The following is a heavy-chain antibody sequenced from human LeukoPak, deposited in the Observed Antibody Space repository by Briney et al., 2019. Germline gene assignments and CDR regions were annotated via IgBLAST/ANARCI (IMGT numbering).Heavy chain of an antibody. V-gene: IGHV4-31*03. CDR3: ARGRNVVVPAAFGYMDV. CDR1: GGSISSGGYY. CDR2: IYYSGST. D-gene: IGHD2-2*01. J-gene: IGHJ6*03. Sequence: SETLSLTCTVSGGSISSGGYYWSWIRQHPGKGLEWIGYIYYSGSTYYNPSLKSRVTISVDTPKNQFSLKLSSVTAADTAVYYCARGRNVVVPAAFGYMDVWGKGTTVTVSS.